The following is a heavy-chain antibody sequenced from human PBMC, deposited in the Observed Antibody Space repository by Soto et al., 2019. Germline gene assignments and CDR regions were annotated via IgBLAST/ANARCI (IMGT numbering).Heavy chain of an antibody. CDR1: GGSISSGGYY. CDR2: IHHSGST. Sequence: QVQLQESGPGLVKASQTLSLTCNVSGGSISSGGYYWTWISQHPGTVLEWIGNIHHSGSTFYIPSLKSRVSISVDTSNNQFSLKLSSVTAADTAVYFCVRGVLSWGQGTLVTVSS. D-gene: IGHD3-10*02. V-gene: IGHV4-31*03. J-gene: IGHJ1*01. CDR3: VRGVLS.